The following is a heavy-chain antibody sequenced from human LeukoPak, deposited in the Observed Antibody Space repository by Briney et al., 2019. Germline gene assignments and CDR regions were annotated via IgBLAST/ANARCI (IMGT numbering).Heavy chain of an antibody. CDR3: ARDAVCGGDCYYGRVAFDS. CDR2: IIPIFGTA. CDR1: GGTFSSYA. Sequence: GASVKVSCKASGGTFSSYAISWVRQAPGQGLEWMGGIIPIFGTANYAQKFQGRVTITADESTSTAYMELSSLRSEDTTVYYCARDAVCGGDCYYGRVAFDSWGQGTMVTVSS. D-gene: IGHD2-21*01. V-gene: IGHV1-69*13. J-gene: IGHJ3*02.